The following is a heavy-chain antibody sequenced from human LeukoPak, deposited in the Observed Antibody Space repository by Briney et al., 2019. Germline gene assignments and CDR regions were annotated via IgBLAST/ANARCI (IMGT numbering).Heavy chain of an antibody. CDR2: VSDSGVST. CDR3: VKRGSNYGPFDY. J-gene: IGHJ4*02. Sequence: PGGSLRLSCAASGFTFSSYAMTWARQAPGKGLEWVSTVSDSGVSTYYADSVKGRFTISRENSRNTLYLQMNSLRAEDTAVYYCVKRGSNYGPFDYWGQGTLVTVSS. D-gene: IGHD5-18*01. CDR1: GFTFSSYA. V-gene: IGHV3-23*01.